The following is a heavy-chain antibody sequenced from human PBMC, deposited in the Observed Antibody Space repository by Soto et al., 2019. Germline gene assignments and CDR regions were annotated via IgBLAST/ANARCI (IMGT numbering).Heavy chain of an antibody. D-gene: IGHD6-19*01. CDR3: ARKHPLHTNGWHT. CDR1: WESFPSFW. Sequence: GESLKISCKRSWESFPSFWIAWVRQMPGKGLEWLGSIYPRDYETRYSPSFQGQVTISADNSISTAYLQWSSLKASDTATYYCARKHPLHTNGWHTWGQGTQVTVSS. J-gene: IGHJ4*02. CDR2: IYPRDYET. V-gene: IGHV5-51*01.